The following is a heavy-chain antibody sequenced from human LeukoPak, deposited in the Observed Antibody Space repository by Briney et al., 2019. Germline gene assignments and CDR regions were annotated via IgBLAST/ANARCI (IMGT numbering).Heavy chain of an antibody. CDR2: INHSGST. J-gene: IGHJ4*02. CDR3: ARDWYCSGGSCYLAFDY. D-gene: IGHD2-15*01. CDR1: GGSFSGYY. V-gene: IGHV4-34*01. Sequence: SETLSLTCAVYGGSFSGYYWSWIRQPPGKGLEWIGEINHSGSTNYNPSLKSRVTISVDTSKNQFSLKLSSVTAADTAVYYCARDWYCSGGSCYLAFDYWGQGTLVTVSS.